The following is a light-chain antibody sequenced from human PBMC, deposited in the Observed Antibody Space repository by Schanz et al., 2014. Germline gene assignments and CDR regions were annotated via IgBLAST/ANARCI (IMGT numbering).Light chain of an antibody. CDR2: DAS. V-gene: IGKV1-5*01. Sequence: DIQMTQSPSSLSASVGDRVTITCRASQSISSYLNWYQQKPGKAPRFLIFDASILESGVPSRFSGSGSGTEFTLTINNLQPDDFATYYCQQYNSYSTFGQGTKLEIK. CDR1: QSISSY. J-gene: IGKJ2*01. CDR3: QQYNSYST.